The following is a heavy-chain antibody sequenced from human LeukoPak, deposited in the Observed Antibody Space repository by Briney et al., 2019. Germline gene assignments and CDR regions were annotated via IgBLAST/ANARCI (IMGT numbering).Heavy chain of an antibody. Sequence: GASVKVSCKASGYTFTGYYMHWVRQAPGQGLEWMGWINPNSGGTNYAQKFQGRVTMTRDTSISTAYMELSRLRSDDTAVYCCARDQRVLRFLEWLPHPWGQGTLVTVSS. J-gene: IGHJ5*02. D-gene: IGHD3-3*01. V-gene: IGHV1-2*02. CDR1: GYTFTGYY. CDR3: ARDQRVLRFLEWLPHP. CDR2: INPNSGGT.